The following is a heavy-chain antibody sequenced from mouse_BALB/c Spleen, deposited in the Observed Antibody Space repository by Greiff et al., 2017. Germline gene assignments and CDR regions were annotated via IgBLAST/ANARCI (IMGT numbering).Heavy chain of an antibody. CDR2: ISSGGST. CDR3: ARGYDGYYVNY. D-gene: IGHD2-3*01. Sequence: EVKVVESGGGLVKPGGSLKLSCAASGFTFSSYAMSWVRQTPEKRLEWVASISSGGSTYYPDSVKGRFTISRDNARNILYLQMSSLRSEDTAMYYCARGYDGYYVNYWGQGTTLTVSS. J-gene: IGHJ2*01. V-gene: IGHV5-6-5*01. CDR1: GFTFSSYA.